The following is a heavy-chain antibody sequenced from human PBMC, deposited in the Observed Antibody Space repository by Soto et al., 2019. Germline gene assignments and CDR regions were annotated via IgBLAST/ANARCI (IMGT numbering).Heavy chain of an antibody. CDR3: AKDPSEGEYSGYDAIGIFDY. D-gene: IGHD5-12*01. Sequence: GGSLRLSCAASGFTFSSYAMSWVRQAPGKGLEWVSAISGSGGSTYYADSVKGRFAISRDNSKNTLYLQMNSLRAEDTAVYYCAKDPSEGEYSGYDAIGIFDYWGQGTLVTVSS. CDR1: GFTFSSYA. CDR2: ISGSGGST. J-gene: IGHJ4*02. V-gene: IGHV3-23*01.